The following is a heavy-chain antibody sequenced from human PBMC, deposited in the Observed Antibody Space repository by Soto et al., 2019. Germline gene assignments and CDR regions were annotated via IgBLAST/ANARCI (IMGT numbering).Heavy chain of an antibody. Sequence: ASVKVSCKASGYTFTGYYMHWVRQAPGQGLEWMGWINPNSGSTNYAQKFQGRVTMTRDTSISTAYMELSRLRSDDTAVYYCARVPYYDYVWGSYRWGNWFDPWGQGTLVTVSS. CDR2: INPNSGST. CDR3: ARVPYYDYVWGSYRWGNWFDP. V-gene: IGHV1-2*02. CDR1: GYTFTGYY. D-gene: IGHD3-16*02. J-gene: IGHJ5*02.